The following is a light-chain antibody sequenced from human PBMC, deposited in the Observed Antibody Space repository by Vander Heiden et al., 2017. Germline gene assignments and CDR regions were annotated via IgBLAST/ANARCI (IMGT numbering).Light chain of an antibody. J-gene: IGKJ1*01. CDR3: QQYGSSPRT. V-gene: IGKV3-20*01. CDR1: QSVSSSY. Sequence: ETGLTQSPGTLSLSPGERATLPCRASQSVSSSYLAWYQQKPGQAPTLLIYGATSRATGIPERFSGSGSGTDFTLTISRLEPEDFAVYYCQQYGSSPRTFGQGTKVEIK. CDR2: GAT.